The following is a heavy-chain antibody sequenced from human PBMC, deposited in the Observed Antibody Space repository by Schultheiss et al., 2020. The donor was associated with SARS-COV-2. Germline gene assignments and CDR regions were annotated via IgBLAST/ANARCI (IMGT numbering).Heavy chain of an antibody. CDR1: GFTFSSYA. J-gene: IGHJ6*02. D-gene: IGHD3-3*01. Sequence: GGSLRLSCAASGFTFSSYAMSWVRQAPGKGLEWVSAISGSGGSTYYADSVKGRFTISRDNSKNTLYLQMNSLRPEDTAIYYCARSSFYDFWSGSYTGYYYYGLDVWGQGTTVTVSS. CDR3: ARSSFYDFWSGSYTGYYYYGLDV. V-gene: IGHV3-23*01. CDR2: ISGSGGST.